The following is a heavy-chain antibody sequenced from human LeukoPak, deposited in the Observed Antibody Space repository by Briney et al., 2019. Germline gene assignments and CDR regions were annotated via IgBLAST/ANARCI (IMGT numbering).Heavy chain of an antibody. V-gene: IGHV3-33*01. CDR1: GFTFSSYG. D-gene: IGHD3-10*01. CDR3: ARSAGRRGSGSYPLHY. CDR2: IWYDGSNK. Sequence: GGSLRLSCAASGFTFSSYGMHWVRQAPGKGLEWVAVIWYDGSNKYYADSVKGRFTISRDNSKNTLYLQMNSLRAEDTAVYYRARSAGRRGSGSYPLHYWGQGTLVTVSS. J-gene: IGHJ4*02.